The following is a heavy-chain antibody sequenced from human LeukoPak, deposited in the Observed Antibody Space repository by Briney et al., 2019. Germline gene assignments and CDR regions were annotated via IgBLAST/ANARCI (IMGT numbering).Heavy chain of an antibody. V-gene: IGHV4-59*08. J-gene: IGHJ4*02. D-gene: IGHD6-6*01. Sequence: TPSEPLSLTCTVSGGSISGYYWSWIRQPPGKGLEWIGYINYSGSTNYNPSLKSRVTISVDTSKNQFSLKLSSVTAADTAVYYCARRGSSLDQWGQGTLVTLSS. CDR1: GGSISGYY. CDR3: ARRGSSLDQ. CDR2: INYSGST.